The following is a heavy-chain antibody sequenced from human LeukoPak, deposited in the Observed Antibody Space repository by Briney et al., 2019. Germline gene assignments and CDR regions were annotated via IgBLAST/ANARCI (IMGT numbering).Heavy chain of an antibody. CDR1: GFTFSSYA. CDR3: AKDFGGVTYYDSSGYYDY. V-gene: IGHV3-23*01. CDR2: ISGSGGST. Sequence: GGSLRLSCAASGFTFSSYAMSWVRQAPGKGLEWVSAISGSGGSTYYADSAKGRFTISRDNSKNTLYLQMNSLRAEDTAVYYCAKDFGGVTYYDSSGYYDYWGQGTLVTVSS. J-gene: IGHJ4*02. D-gene: IGHD3-22*01.